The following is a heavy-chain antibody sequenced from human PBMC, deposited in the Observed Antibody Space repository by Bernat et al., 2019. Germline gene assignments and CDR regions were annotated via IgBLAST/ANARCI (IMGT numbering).Heavy chain of an antibody. V-gene: IGHV3-23*01. D-gene: IGHD3-10*01. CDR3: ARDVRGSGNYGWFDH. Sequence: EVQLLESGGGLVQPGGSLRISCEASGFSFSSYAMSWVRQAPGKGLEWVSSISGSGDATDYADSVKGRFTVSRDNSKNTLYLQMNSLRVDDTAVYYCARDVRGSGNYGWFDHWGQGTLVTVST. J-gene: IGHJ5*02. CDR1: GFSFSSYA. CDR2: ISGSGDAT.